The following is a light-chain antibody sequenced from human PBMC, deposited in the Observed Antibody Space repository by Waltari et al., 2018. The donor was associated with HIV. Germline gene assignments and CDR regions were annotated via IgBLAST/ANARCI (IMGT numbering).Light chain of an antibody. Sequence: SYELTQPPSVSVSSGQTASITRSGYKLGDTYDCWYHQKPGQSPVLVIYQDSKRPSGIPERFSGSTSGNATTLTIGGTQAMDEADYYCQAWDSNTWVFGGGTKLTGL. CDR3: QAWDSNTWV. CDR2: QDS. V-gene: IGLV3-1*01. J-gene: IGLJ3*02. CDR1: KLGDTY.